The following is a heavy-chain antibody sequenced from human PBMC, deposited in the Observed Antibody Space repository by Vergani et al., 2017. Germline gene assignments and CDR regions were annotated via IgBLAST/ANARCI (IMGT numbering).Heavy chain of an antibody. D-gene: IGHD2-2*01. CDR1: GFSFSTSA. CDR3: ALAESSTSCINSVCITPETGSWFDP. V-gene: IGHV1-58*02. CDR2: IVVASGNT. Sequence: QMQLVQSGPEVKKPGTSVKVSCKASGFSFSTSAMQWVRQARGQRLEWIGWIVVASGNTNYAQKFQERVTITRDMSTSTAYMELNSLRSEDTAVYYCALAESSTSCINSVCITPETGSWFDPWGQGTLVTVSS. J-gene: IGHJ5*02.